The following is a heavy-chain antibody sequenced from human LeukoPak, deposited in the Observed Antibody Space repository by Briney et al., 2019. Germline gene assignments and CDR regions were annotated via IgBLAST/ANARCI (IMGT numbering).Heavy chain of an antibody. J-gene: IGHJ3*02. CDR1: GFAVSNNY. CDR2: IYGGGST. V-gene: IGHV3-53*04. Sequence: GGSLRLSCAASGFAVSNNYMSWVRQAPGKGLEWVSIIYGGGSTYYADSVNGRFTISRHNSKNTLFLQMNSLRTEDTAVYYCAKEESPAAFDIWGQGTMVTVSS. CDR3: AKEESPAAFDI.